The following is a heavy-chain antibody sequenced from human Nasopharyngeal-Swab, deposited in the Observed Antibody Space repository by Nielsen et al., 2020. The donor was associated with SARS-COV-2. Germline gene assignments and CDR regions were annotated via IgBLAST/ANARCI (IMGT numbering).Heavy chain of an antibody. V-gene: IGHV4-4*07. J-gene: IGHJ6*02. D-gene: IGHD3-3*01. CDR2: IYTSGST. Sequence: SETLSLTCTVSGGSISSYYWSWIRQPAGKGLEWIGRIYTSGSTNYNPSLKSRVTMSVDTSKNQFSLKLSSVTAADTAVYYCARDPLYYDFWSGFGETTIGSYGMDVWGQGTTVTVSS. CDR3: ARDPLYYDFWSGFGETTIGSYGMDV. CDR1: GGSISSYY.